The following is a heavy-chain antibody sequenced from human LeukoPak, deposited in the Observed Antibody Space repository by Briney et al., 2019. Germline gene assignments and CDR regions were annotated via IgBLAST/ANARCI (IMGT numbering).Heavy chain of an antibody. CDR3: ARSSDSSGYYYEGWFDP. CDR2: IIPIFGTA. D-gene: IGHD3-22*01. CDR1: GGTFSSYA. J-gene: IGHJ5*02. V-gene: IGHV1-69*06. Sequence: ASVKVSCKASGGTFSSYAISWVRQAPGQGLEWMGGIIPIFGTANYAQKFQGRVTITADKSTSTAYMELSSLRSEDTAVYYCARSSDSSGYYYEGWFDPWGQGTLVTVSS.